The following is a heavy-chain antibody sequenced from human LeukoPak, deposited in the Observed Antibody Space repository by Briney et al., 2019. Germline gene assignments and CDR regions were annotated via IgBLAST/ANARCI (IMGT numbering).Heavy chain of an antibody. V-gene: IGHV3-21*04. Sequence: PGGSLRLSCAASGFTFSSYSMNWVRQAPGKGLEWVSSISSSSSYIYYADSVKGRFTISRDNAKNSLYLQMNSLRAEDTAVYYCANPGIAAAGRDDYWGQGTLVTVSS. CDR3: ANPGIAAAGRDDY. J-gene: IGHJ4*02. CDR1: GFTFSSYS. D-gene: IGHD6-13*01. CDR2: ISSSSSYI.